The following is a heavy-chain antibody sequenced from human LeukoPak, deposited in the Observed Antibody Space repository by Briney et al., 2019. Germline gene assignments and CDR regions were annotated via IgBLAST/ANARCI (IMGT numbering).Heavy chain of an antibody. D-gene: IGHD3-22*01. Sequence: SVKVSCKASGGTFSNYAISWVRQAPGQGLEWMGGIIPMFDTPIYAQKFQGRVTITADESTSTVYMELSSLRSEDTAVYFCASTDYYDSRGYGGSFAIWGQGTMVTVSS. J-gene: IGHJ3*02. V-gene: IGHV1-69*01. CDR1: GGTFSNYA. CDR3: ASTDYYDSRGYGGSFAI. CDR2: IIPMFDTP.